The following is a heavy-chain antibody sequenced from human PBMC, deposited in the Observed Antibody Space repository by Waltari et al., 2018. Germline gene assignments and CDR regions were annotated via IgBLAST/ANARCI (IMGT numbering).Heavy chain of an antibody. J-gene: IGHJ4*02. CDR1: GGTFSSYA. CDR3: ARGRRSPAAAGEGYYFDY. Sequence: QVQLVQSGAEVKKPGSSVKVSCKASGGTFSSYAISWVRQAPGQGLEWMGGIIPILGTANYAQKFQGRVTITTDESTSTAYMELSSLRSEDTAVYYCARGRRSPAAAGEGYYFDYWGQGTLVTVSS. CDR2: IIPILGTA. V-gene: IGHV1-69*05. D-gene: IGHD6-13*01.